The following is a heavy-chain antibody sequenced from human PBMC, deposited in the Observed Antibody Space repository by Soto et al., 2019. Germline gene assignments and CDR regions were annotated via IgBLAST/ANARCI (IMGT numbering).Heavy chain of an antibody. D-gene: IGHD1-20*01. CDR2: INAANGST. V-gene: IGHV1-3*01. CDR3: AAEGLFTPVVYAVDI. CDR1: GYTFTSYA. J-gene: IGHJ3*02. Sequence: ASVKVSCKASGYTFTSYAMHWVRQAPGQRLEWMGWINAANGSTKYSQKFQGRVTITRDTSTSTAYMELSSLRSEDTAVYYCAAEGLFTPVVYAVDIWGQGTRVTVSS.